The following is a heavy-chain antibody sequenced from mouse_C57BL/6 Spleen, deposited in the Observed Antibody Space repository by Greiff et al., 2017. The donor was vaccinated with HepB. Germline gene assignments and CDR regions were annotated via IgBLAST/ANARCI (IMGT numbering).Heavy chain of an antibody. J-gene: IGHJ4*01. CDR1: GFTFSDYG. V-gene: IGHV5-17*01. CDR3: ARDATGTVYAMDY. Sequence: EVMLVESGGGLVKPGGSLKLSCAASGFTFSDYGMHWVRQAPEKGLEWVAYISSGISTIYYADTVKGRITISRDNANNTLFLQMTSLRSEDTAMYYCARDATGTVYAMDYWGQGTSVTVSS. CDR2: ISSGISTI. D-gene: IGHD4-1*02.